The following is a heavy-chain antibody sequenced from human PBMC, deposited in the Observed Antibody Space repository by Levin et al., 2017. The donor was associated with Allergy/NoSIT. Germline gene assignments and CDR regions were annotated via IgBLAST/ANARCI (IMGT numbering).Heavy chain of an antibody. CDR3: SRDRVQTLAVAGLRAFDS. D-gene: IGHD6-19*01. CDR1: GFTFGEHA. J-gene: IGHJ3*02. CDR2: IRSKPYGATT. V-gene: IGHV3-49*03. Sequence: PGGSLRLSCTGFGFTFGEHAMSWFRQAPGKGLEWVGSIRSKPYGATTEYAASVKDRFTISRDDSKSIAYLQMNSLKIEDTAVYFCSRDRVQTLAVAGLRAFDSWGQGTMVTVSS.